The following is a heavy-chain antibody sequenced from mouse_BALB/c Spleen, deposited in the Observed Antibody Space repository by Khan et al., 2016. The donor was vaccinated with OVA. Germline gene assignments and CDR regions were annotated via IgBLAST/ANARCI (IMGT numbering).Heavy chain of an antibody. CDR3: ARSGYSAWFAY. CDR2: IDPENGET. V-gene: IGHV14-1*02. CDR1: DFNIKDYY. Sequence: VRLQQTGAELVRPGALVKLSCKASDFNIKDYYMHWVKQRPEQGLEWIGWIDPENGETVYDPKFQGKAIMTADTSYNTAYLQLSSLTSEDTAVYYCARSGYSAWFAYWGQGTLVTVSA. J-gene: IGHJ3*01.